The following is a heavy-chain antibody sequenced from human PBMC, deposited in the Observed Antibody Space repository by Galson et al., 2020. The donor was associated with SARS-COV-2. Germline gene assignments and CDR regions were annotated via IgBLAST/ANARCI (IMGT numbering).Heavy chain of an antibody. D-gene: IGHD3-16*01. V-gene: IGHV5-51*01. J-gene: IGHJ2*01. CDR3: ARQITANAFYDYAWYFDL. CDR1: ESSFTNYW. CDR2: IYPGDSDT. Sequence: GESLKISCKGSESSFTNYWIGWVRQMPGKGLEWMGIIYPGDSDTRYSPSFQGQVTISADKSISTAYLQWSSLKASDTAMYYCARQITANAFYDYAWYFDLWGRGTLVTVSS.